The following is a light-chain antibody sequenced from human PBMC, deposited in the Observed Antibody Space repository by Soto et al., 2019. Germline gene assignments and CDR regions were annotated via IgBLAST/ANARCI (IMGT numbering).Light chain of an antibody. CDR3: QPYGTSPDLFT. CDR2: GAS. Sequence: IVLTQSPGTLSLSPGERATLSCRASQSVTSNYLAWYQQKPGQAPRLLIYGASSRATGIPDRFSGSGSGTDFTLTISRLESEDFAVYDCQPYGTSPDLFTFGTGTKVDI. J-gene: IGKJ3*01. V-gene: IGKV3-20*01. CDR1: QSVTSNY.